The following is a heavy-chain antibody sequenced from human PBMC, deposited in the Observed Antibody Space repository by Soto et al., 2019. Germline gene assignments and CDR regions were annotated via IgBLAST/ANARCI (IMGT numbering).Heavy chain of an antibody. V-gene: IGHV3-9*01. Sequence: GGSLRLSCAASGFTFDDYAMHWVRQAPGKALEWVSGISWNSDRIVYADSVKGRFTISRDNAKNSLYLQMNTLRPEDTAFYYCAKDTGSGGAFDAFDIWGQGTMVTVSS. CDR1: GFTFDDYA. CDR2: ISWNSDRI. CDR3: AKDTGSGGAFDAFDI. D-gene: IGHD6-19*01. J-gene: IGHJ3*02.